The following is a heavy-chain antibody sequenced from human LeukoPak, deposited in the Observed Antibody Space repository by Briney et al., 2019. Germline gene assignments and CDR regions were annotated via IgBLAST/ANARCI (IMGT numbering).Heavy chain of an antibody. D-gene: IGHD6-19*01. V-gene: IGHV3-21*01. Sequence: GGSLRLSCAASGFTFSSYSMNWVRQAPGKGLEWVSSISSSSSYIYYADSVTGRCTISRDNAKNSLYLQMNSLRAEDTAVYYWARAGTLTGIAVAGICHYWGQGTLVTVSS. J-gene: IGHJ4*02. CDR2: ISSSSSYI. CDR3: ARAGTLTGIAVAGICHY. CDR1: GFTFSSYS.